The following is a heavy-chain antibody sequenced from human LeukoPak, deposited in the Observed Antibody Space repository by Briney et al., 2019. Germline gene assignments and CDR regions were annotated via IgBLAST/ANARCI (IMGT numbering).Heavy chain of an antibody. D-gene: IGHD2/OR15-2a*01. Sequence: ASVKVSCKASGGTFSSYAISWVRQAPGQGLEWMGGIIPIFGTANYAQKFQGRVTITADESTSTAYMELSSLRSEDTAVYYCARVDLIVYWFDPWGQGTQVTVPS. CDR2: IIPIFGTA. V-gene: IGHV1-69*13. CDR3: ARVDLIVYWFDP. J-gene: IGHJ5*02. CDR1: GGTFSSYA.